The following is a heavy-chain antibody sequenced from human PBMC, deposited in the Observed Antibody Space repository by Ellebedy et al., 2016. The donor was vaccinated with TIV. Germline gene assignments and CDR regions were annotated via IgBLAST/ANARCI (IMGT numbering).Heavy chain of an antibody. CDR3: ARVFDRRPYYYYGMDV. Sequence: SETLSLXCTVSGGSISSPDFFLGWIRQPPGKGLEWIGSIYDTGNTYYNASLKSRITMSVHMSKRQFSLKLTSVTAADTAVYYCARVFDRRPYYYYGMDVWGQGTTVTVSS. V-gene: IGHV4-39*07. J-gene: IGHJ6*02. CDR2: IYDTGNT. CDR1: GGSISSPDFF.